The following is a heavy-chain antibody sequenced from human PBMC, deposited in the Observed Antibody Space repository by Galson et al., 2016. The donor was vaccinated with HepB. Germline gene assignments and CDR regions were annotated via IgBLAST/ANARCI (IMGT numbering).Heavy chain of an antibody. CDR1: GFIFKDYA. CDR2: ISWNSGSI. Sequence: SLRLSCAASGFIFKDYAMHWVRQAPGKGLEWVSSISWNSGSIGYADSVKGRFTISRDNAKNSLYLQMNSLRAEDTSFYYCAQDKASMSVGATNFPHCGQGTLVTVSS. V-gene: IGHV3-9*01. J-gene: IGHJ1*01. D-gene: IGHD1-26*01. CDR3: AQDKASMSVGATNFPH.